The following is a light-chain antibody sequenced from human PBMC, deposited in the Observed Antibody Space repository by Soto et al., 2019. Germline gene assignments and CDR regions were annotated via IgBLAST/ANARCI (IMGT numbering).Light chain of an antibody. Sequence: EIVLTQSPGTLSLSPGERATLSCRASQSVSFSSLAWYQQKPGQTPRLLIYGASSRATGIPDRFSGSGSGTDFTFTISRLEPEDFAVYYCQQYGSSPLTFGGGTKVDIK. CDR3: QQYGSSPLT. J-gene: IGKJ4*01. V-gene: IGKV3-20*01. CDR1: QSVSFSS. CDR2: GAS.